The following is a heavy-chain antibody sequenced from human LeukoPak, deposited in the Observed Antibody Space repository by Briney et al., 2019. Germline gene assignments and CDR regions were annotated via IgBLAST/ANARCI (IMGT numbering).Heavy chain of an antibody. CDR1: GYTFTSYY. V-gene: IGHV1-46*01. J-gene: IGHJ4*02. CDR2: INPSGGST. D-gene: IGHD7-27*01. Sequence: ASVKVSCKASGYTFTSYYMHWVRQAPGQGLEWMGIINPSGGSTSYAQKFQGRVTMTRDTSTSTVYMELSSLRSEDTAVYYCARVWGERRKDPGAYYFDYWGQGTLVTVSS. CDR3: ARVWGERRKDPGAYYFDY.